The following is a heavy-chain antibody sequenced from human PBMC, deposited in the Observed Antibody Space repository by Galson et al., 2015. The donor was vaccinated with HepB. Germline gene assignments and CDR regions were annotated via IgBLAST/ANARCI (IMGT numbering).Heavy chain of an antibody. CDR1: GDSISNSNYF. D-gene: IGHD3-16*01. CDR2: IYSGNT. Sequence: ETLSLTCSVSGDSISNSNYFWAWIRQPPGEGLEWIGSIYSGNTYYNPSLKSRVNISADTSKSQIPLKLTSVTAADSAIYYCAKNPPGGDYYYQGMDVWGQGTTVTVSS. J-gene: IGHJ6*02. V-gene: IGHV4-39*06. CDR3: AKNPPGGDYYYQGMDV.